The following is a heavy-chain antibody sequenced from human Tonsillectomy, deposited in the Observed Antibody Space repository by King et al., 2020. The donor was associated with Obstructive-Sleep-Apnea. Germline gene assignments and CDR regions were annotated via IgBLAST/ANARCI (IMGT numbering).Heavy chain of an antibody. CDR2: INPNSGDT. CDR1: GYTFTDYY. D-gene: IGHD2-2*01. J-gene: IGHJ4*02. V-gene: IGHV1-2*02. Sequence: VQLVESGAEVKKPGASVKVSCKASGYTFTDYYLHWVRQAPGQGLEWMGWINPNSGDTNYAQKFQGRVTLTRDTSISTAYMELSSLRSDDTAVNYCARVVVPAAMRGYFDDWGQGTLVTVSS. CDR3: ARVVVPAAMRGYFDD.